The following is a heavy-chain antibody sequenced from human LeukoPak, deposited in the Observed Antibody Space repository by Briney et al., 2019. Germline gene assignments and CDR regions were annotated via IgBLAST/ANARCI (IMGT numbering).Heavy chain of an antibody. D-gene: IGHD3-22*01. CDR2: INQDGSQK. V-gene: IGHV3-7*01. J-gene: IGHJ4*02. CDR1: GFTFSSYW. CDR3: ARTSLPRYDYDRGGNY. Sequence: GGSLRLSCAASGFTFSSYWMTWVRQAPGKGLEWVANINQDGSQKYYVDSVEGRFTISRDNAKNSLYLQMNSLRGEDTAVYYCARTSLPRYDYDRGGNYWGQGTLVTVSS.